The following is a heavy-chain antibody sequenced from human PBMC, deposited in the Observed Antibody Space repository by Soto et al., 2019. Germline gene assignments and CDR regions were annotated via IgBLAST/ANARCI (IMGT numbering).Heavy chain of an antibody. CDR3: ARVLEFRDGYISHFDY. D-gene: IGHD5-12*01. CDR2: IIPIIGVP. Sequence: SVKVSCKASGGTFTRYPFNWVRQAPGQGLEWMGGIIPIIGVPNYAQEFQGRVTITADESTSTVYMEMSSLRSEDTAVCYCARVLEFRDGYISHFDYWGQGTLVTVSS. J-gene: IGHJ4*02. CDR1: GGTFTRYP. V-gene: IGHV1-69*10.